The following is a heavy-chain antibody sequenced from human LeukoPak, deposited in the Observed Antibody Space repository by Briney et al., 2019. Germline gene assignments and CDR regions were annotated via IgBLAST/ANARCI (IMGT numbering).Heavy chain of an antibody. Sequence: SETLSLTCTVSGGSISSYYWSWIRQPAGKGLEWIGRIYSSGSTNYNPSLKSRVTMSVDTSKNQSSLKLSSVTAADTAVYYCARGQYHLLYWYFDLWGRGTLVTVSS. D-gene: IGHD2-2*01. CDR1: GGSISSYY. CDR2: IYSSGST. J-gene: IGHJ2*01. CDR3: ARGQYHLLYWYFDL. V-gene: IGHV4-4*07.